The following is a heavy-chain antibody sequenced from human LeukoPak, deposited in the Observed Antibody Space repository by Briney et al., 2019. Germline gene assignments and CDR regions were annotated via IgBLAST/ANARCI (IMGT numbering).Heavy chain of an antibody. V-gene: IGHV3-15*01. D-gene: IGHD6-13*01. CDR2: IKSKTDGGTT. CDR1: GFTFSNAW. Sequence: GGSLRLSCAASGFTFSNAWMSWVRQAPGKGLEWVGRIKSKTDGGTTDYAAPVKGRFTISRDDSKNTLYLQMNSLKTEGTAVYYCTTGFIAAAGTNYWGQGTLVTVSS. CDR3: TTGFIAAAGTNY. J-gene: IGHJ4*02.